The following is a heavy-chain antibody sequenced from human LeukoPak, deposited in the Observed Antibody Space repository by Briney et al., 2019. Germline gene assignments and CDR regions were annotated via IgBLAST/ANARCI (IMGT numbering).Heavy chain of an antibody. CDR2: IAGDGRSF. D-gene: IGHD3-3*02. CDR1: RFTFSMYS. J-gene: IGHJ5*02. CDR3: VHSPLLATSYP. Sequence: GGSLRLSCSASRFTFSMYSMHWVRQAPGKGLECVSGIAGDGRSFYYADSVKGRFTISRDNSKNMLFLQVNSLRPEDTAVYYSVHSPLLATSYPWGQGTQVTVSS. V-gene: IGHV3-64D*06.